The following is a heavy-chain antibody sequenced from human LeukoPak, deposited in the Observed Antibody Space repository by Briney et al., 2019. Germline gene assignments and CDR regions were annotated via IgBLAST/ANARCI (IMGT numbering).Heavy chain of an antibody. CDR2: IWYDGSNK. CDR3: AKVRVKYSSYLDAFDI. CDR1: GFTFSSYG. J-gene: IGHJ3*02. D-gene: IGHD6-6*01. Sequence: GGSLRLSCAASGFTFSSYGMHWVRQAPGKGLEWVAVIWYDGSNKYYADSVKGRFTISRDNSKNTLYLQMNSLRAEDTVVYYCAKVRVKYSSYLDAFDIWGQGTMVTVSS. V-gene: IGHV3-33*06.